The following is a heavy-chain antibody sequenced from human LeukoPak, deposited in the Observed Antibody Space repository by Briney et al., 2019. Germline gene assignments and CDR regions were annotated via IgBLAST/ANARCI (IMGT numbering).Heavy chain of an antibody. CDR3: VREGCSSTSCYLTFDY. J-gene: IGHJ4*02. CDR1: GFTFSSYS. Sequence: GGSLRLSCAASGFTFSSYSMNWVRQAPGKGLEWVSSISSSSSYIYYADSVKGRFTISRDNAKNSLYLQMNSLRAEDTAVYYCVREGCSSTSCYLTFDYWGRGTLVTVSS. D-gene: IGHD2-2*01. V-gene: IGHV3-21*01. CDR2: ISSSSSYI.